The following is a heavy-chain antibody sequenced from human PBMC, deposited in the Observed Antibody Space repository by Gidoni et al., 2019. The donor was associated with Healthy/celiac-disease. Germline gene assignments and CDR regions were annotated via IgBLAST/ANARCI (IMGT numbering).Heavy chain of an antibody. CDR2: INWNGGST. CDR1: GFTFVDYC. D-gene: IGHD2-2*01. CDR3: ARDYCSSTSCYADY. Sequence: EVQLVESGGGVVRPGGSLRVSCAACGFTFVDYCLSWVRQAPGKGLEWVSGINWNGGSTGYADSVKGRFTISRDNAKNSLYLQMNSLRAEDTALYYCARDYCSSTSCYADYWGQGTRVTVSS. J-gene: IGHJ4*02. V-gene: IGHV3-20*04.